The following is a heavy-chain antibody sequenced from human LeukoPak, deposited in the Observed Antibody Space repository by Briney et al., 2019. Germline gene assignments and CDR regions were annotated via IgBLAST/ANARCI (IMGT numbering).Heavy chain of an antibody. D-gene: IGHD3-10*01. J-gene: IGHJ6*02. CDR1: XYTFTSYD. V-gene: IGHV1-8*01. CDR3: AREQYYYGSGSYTAGSDYYYYYGMDV. Sequence: ASVKVSCKXSXYTFTSYDINWVRQATGQGLEWMGWMNPNSGNTGYAQKFQGRVTMTRNTSISTDYMELSSLRSEHTAVYYCAREQYYYGSGSYTAGSDYYYYYGMDVWGQGTTVTVSS. CDR2: MNPNSGNT.